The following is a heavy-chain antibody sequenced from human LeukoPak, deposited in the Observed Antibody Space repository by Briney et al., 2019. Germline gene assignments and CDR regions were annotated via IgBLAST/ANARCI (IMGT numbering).Heavy chain of an antibody. CDR1: GGSISSGGYY. J-gene: IGHJ5*02. CDR3: ARVVASAGTPYWFDP. Sequence: PSETLSPTCTLSGGSISSGGYYWSWICQHPGKGLEWIGYIYYSGSTYYNTSLKSRVTISVDTSKNQFSLKLSSVTAADTAVYYGARVVASAGTPYWFDPWGQGTLVTVSS. V-gene: IGHV4-31*03. CDR2: IYYSGST. D-gene: IGHD6-13*01.